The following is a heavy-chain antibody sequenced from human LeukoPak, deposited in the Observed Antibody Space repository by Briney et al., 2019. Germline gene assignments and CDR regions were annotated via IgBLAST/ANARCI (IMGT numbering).Heavy chain of an antibody. CDR2: IGINSGNT. Sequence: GGSLRLSCTASGFPFIEYSMNWVRQAPGKGLEWISYIGINSGNTKYADSVRGRFTISADKAKNSLYLQMNSLRVEDTAVYYCARDHNYAIDNWGQGTLVSVAS. V-gene: IGHV3-48*01. J-gene: IGHJ4*02. D-gene: IGHD1-1*01. CDR1: GFPFIEYS. CDR3: ARDHNYAIDN.